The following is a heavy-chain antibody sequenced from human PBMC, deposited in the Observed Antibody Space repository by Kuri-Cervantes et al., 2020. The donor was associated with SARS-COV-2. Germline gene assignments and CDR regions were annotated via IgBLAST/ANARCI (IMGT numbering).Heavy chain of an antibody. CDR1: GFTFSSFA. CDR2: ISGSGGGT. Sequence: GESLKISCAASGFTFSSFAMSWVRQAPGKGLEWVSRISGSGGGTYYADPVKGRFTISRDNAKTSVDLQMTSLRAEDTALYYCAIDKGRGAFDHWGQGTLVTVSS. D-gene: IGHD6-25*01. CDR3: AIDKGRGAFDH. J-gene: IGHJ4*02. V-gene: IGHV3-23*01.